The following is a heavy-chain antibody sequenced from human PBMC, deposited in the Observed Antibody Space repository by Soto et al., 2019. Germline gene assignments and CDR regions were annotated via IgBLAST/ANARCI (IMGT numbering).Heavy chain of an antibody. CDR1: GGTFTTSG. CDR3: ARDPASGLSPDAFDF. Sequence: QVHLVQSGAEMKKPGSSVRVSCEASGGTFTTSGFGWVRQAPGQGPEWMGGIIPIFGASNYAPTFQGRITISAAESTSTAELAFSSRLSDDTPTSCRARDPASGLSPDAFDFWGPGT. V-gene: IGHV1-69*01. D-gene: IGHD3-22*01. CDR2: IIPIFGAS. J-gene: IGHJ3*01.